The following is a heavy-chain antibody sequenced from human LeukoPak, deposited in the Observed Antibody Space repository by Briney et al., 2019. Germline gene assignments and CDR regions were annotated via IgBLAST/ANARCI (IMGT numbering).Heavy chain of an antibody. D-gene: IGHD2-2*01. Sequence: GGSLRLSCAASGFTFNTYRMTWVRQAPGKGLEWVSSISSSSSYIYYADSVKGRFTISGDNAKNSLYLQMNSLRAEDTAVYYCARDPRLGYCSSTSCFLDYYFDYWGQGTLVTVSS. CDR2: ISSSSSYI. V-gene: IGHV3-21*06. CDR3: ARDPRLGYCSSTSCFLDYYFDY. CDR1: GFTFNTYR. J-gene: IGHJ4*02.